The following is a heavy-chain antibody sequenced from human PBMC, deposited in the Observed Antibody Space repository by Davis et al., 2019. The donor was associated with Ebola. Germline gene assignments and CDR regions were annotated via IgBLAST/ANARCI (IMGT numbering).Heavy chain of an antibody. V-gene: IGHV1-3*01. Sequence: ASVKVSCKASGYTFTSYAMHWVRQAPGQRLEWMGWINAGNGNTKYSQKFQGRVTITRDTSASTAYMELSSLRSEDTAVYYCAREDIVVVVAATGGPGYYGMDVWGKGTTVTVSS. J-gene: IGHJ6*04. CDR1: GYTFTSYA. CDR3: AREDIVVVVAATGGPGYYGMDV. D-gene: IGHD2-15*01. CDR2: INAGNGNT.